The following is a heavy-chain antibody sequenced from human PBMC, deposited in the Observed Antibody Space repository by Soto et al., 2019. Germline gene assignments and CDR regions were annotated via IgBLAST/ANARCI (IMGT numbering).Heavy chain of an antibody. D-gene: IGHD3-10*01. CDR1: GFTFNNHA. CDR2: VSSGGGAT. CDR3: ARDRLGFGDLDS. J-gene: IGHJ4*02. Sequence: EVHLAESGGRLVQPGGSLRLSCAASGFTFNNHAMTWVRQAPGKGLEWVATVSSGGGATYYADSVKGRFTVSRAISKNTVSLHMDSLRADDPARYYCARDRLGFGDLDSWVPGTLLTVSS. V-gene: IGHV3-23*04.